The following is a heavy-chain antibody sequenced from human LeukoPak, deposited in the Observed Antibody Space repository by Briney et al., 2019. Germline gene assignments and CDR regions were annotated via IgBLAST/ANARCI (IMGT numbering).Heavy chain of an antibody. D-gene: IGHD3-10*01. CDR1: GFTFTSHG. CDR2: IWFDGSKK. J-gene: IGHJ4*02. V-gene: IGHV3-33*01. Sequence: GGSLRLSCAASGFTFTSHGMHWVRQAPGKGLEWVAIIWFDGSKKYYADSVKGRFTISRDDSKNTLYVQMNSLRVEDTAVYYCARAVQGVTLDYWGQGTQVTVSS. CDR3: ARAVQGVTLDY.